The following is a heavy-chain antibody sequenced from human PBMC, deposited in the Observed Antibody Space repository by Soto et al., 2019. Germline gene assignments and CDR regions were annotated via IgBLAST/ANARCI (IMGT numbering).Heavy chain of an antibody. CDR2: IVPMFGTS. CDR1: GGTSTRYA. CDR3: NRGSEYDFWSGYL. V-gene: IGHV1-69*06. J-gene: IGHJ4*02. Sequence: QERLVQSGAEVRKPGSSVKVSCKVTGGTSTRYAINWVRQAPGQGLEWMGGIVPMFGTSKYAQKFQGRVKITADTSTNIAYMELRSLRSEDTGVYYCNRGSEYDFWSGYLWGQGTLVSVSS. D-gene: IGHD3-3*01.